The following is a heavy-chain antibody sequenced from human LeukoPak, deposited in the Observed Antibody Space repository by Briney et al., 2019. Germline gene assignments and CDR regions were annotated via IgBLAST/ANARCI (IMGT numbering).Heavy chain of an antibody. Sequence: RASVKVSCKASGYTFTDYFIHWVRQAPGQGLEWVGRIDAKSGATDYTQRFQGRVTMTRDTSITTAYMELSSLRSDDTAVYYCARLGILHTALWGQGTLVTVSP. V-gene: IGHV1-2*06. D-gene: IGHD3-10*01. J-gene: IGHJ4*02. CDR1: GYTFTDYF. CDR2: IDAKSGAT. CDR3: ARLGILHTAL.